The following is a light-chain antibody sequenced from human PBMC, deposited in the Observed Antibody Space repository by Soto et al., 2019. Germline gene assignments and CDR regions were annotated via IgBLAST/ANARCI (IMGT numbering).Light chain of an antibody. CDR2: DVS. Sequence: QSVLTQPRSVYGSPGQSVNISCTGTSSHVGDYNYVSWYQQHPGKAPKPMIYDVSKRPSGAPDRFSGSKSGNTASLTISVLHTEDKAYYYCCSYAGGYTFVFGTGTKLAVL. CDR3: CSYAGGYTFV. CDR1: SSHVGDYNY. J-gene: IGLJ1*01. V-gene: IGLV2-11*01.